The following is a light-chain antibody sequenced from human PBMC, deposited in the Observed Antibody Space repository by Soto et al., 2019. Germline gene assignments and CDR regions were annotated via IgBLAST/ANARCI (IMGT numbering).Light chain of an antibody. V-gene: IGLV2-14*01. Sequence: QSALTQPASVSGSPGQSITISCTGTSSDVGGYNYVSWYQQHAGKAPKLMIYDVTNRPSGVSNRFSGSKSANTASLTISGLQAEDEADYYCTSYTSSSTYVFGTGTKVTVL. CDR2: DVT. CDR3: TSYTSSSTYV. CDR1: SSDVGGYNY. J-gene: IGLJ1*01.